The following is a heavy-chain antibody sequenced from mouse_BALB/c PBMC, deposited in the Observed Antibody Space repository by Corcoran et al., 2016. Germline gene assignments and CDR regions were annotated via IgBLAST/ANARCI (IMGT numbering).Heavy chain of an antibody. D-gene: IGHD1-1*01. CDR3: AVAYYGSRPFDY. CDR1: GFNIKDTY. Sequence: EVQLQQSGAELVKPGASVKLSCTASGFNIKDTYMHWVKQRPEQGLEWIGRIDPANGNTKYDPKFQGKATITADTSSNTAYLQLSSLTSEDTAVYYCAVAYYGSRPFDYWGQGTTLTVSS. CDR2: IDPANGNT. J-gene: IGHJ2*01. V-gene: IGHV14-3*02.